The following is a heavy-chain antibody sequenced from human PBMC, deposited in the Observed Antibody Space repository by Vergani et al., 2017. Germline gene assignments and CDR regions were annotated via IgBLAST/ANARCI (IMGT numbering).Heavy chain of an antibody. CDR2: IYPGDSDT. D-gene: IGHD7-27*01. CDR1: GYSFTSYW. J-gene: IGHJ4*02. CDR3: ARSNPLTGGNFDY. Sequence: EVQLVQSGAEVKKPGVSLKISSHPSGYSFTSYWIGWVRQMPGKGLEWLGIIYPGDSDTRYSPFFQGQVTISADKSISTAYLQWSSLKASDTAMYYCARSNPLTGGNFDYWGQGTLVTVSS. V-gene: IGHV5-51*01.